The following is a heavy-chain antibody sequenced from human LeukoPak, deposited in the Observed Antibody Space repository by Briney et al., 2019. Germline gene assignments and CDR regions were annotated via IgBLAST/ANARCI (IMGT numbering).Heavy chain of an antibody. D-gene: IGHD1-14*01. CDR2: ISYDGSNK. Sequence: LSGRSLRLSCAASGFTFSSYAMHWVRQAPGKGLEWVAVISYDGSNKYYADSVKGRFTISRDNSKNTLYLQMNSLRAEDTAVYYCARLTHNHWFDPWGQGTLVTVSS. V-gene: IGHV3-30*04. J-gene: IGHJ5*02. CDR1: GFTFSSYA. CDR3: ARLTHNHWFDP.